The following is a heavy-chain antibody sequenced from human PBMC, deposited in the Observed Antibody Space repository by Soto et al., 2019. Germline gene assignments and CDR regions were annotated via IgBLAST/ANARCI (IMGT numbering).Heavy chain of an antibody. D-gene: IGHD6-13*01. V-gene: IGHV3-30*18. CDR2: ISYDGSNK. J-gene: IGHJ6*02. CDR3: AKDQGVYSSSWYYYYYYYGMDV. CDR1: GFTFSSYG. Sequence: GGSLRLSCAASGFTFSSYGMHWVRQAPGKGLEWVAVISYDGSNKYYADSVKGRFTISRDNSKNTLYLQMNSLRAEDTAVYYCAKDQGVYSSSWYYYYYYYGMDVWGQGTTVTV.